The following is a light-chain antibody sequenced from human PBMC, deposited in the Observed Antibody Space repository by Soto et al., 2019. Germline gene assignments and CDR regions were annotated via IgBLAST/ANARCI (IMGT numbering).Light chain of an antibody. Sequence: DVVMTQSPDSLAVSLGERATINCKSSQSVLYNSNNKNFLAWYQHKPGQPPKLLIYWASTRESGVPDRFSGSGSGTDFTLTISSLQAEDVAVYYCQPDLYSPAFGQGTKVEIK. J-gene: IGKJ1*01. V-gene: IGKV4-1*01. CDR3: QPDLYSPA. CDR1: QSVLYNSNNKNF. CDR2: WAS.